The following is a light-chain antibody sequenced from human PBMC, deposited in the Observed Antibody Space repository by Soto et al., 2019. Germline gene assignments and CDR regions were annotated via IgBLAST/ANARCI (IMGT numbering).Light chain of an antibody. J-gene: IGKJ1*01. CDR2: SIS. Sequence: DIQMTQSPSSVSGSVGDRVTITCRARQDISNRLAWYQQKPGKALKLLIYSISNLHGGVSSRFSGSSSGTDFTLTISSLQPEDFATYYCQQAKSFLWKFGQETKVEIK. CDR1: QDISNR. V-gene: IGKV1-12*01. CDR3: QQAKSFLWK.